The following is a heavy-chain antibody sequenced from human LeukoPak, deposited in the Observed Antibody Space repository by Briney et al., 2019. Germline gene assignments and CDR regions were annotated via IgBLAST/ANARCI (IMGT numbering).Heavy chain of an antibody. CDR1: GFTFSNSA. V-gene: IGHV1-58*02. Sequence: ASVEVSCKASGFTFSNSAMQWVRQGRGQRLESIGWIVVGSGNTNYARKFQERVTITRDMSTNTAYMELSSLRSEDTAVYYCAAGYNYDSKHPRFGMDVWGQGTTVTVSS. J-gene: IGHJ6*02. D-gene: IGHD3-22*01. CDR3: AAGYNYDSKHPRFGMDV. CDR2: IVVGSGNT.